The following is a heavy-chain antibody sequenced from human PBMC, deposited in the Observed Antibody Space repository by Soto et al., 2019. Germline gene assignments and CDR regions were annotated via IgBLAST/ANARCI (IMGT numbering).Heavy chain of an antibody. CDR1: GFTFSSYG. D-gene: IGHD3-10*01. V-gene: IGHV3-30*18. J-gene: IGHJ4*02. Sequence: PGGSLRLSCAASGFTFSSYGMHWVRQAPGKGLEWVAVISYDGSNKYCADSVKGRFTISRDNSKNTLYLQMNSLRAEDTAVYYCAKLCFGELLSDSWGQGTLVTVSS. CDR2: ISYDGSNK. CDR3: AKLCFGELLSDS.